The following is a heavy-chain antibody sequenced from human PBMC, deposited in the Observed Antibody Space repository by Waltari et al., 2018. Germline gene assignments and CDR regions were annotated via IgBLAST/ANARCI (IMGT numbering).Heavy chain of an antibody. CDR2: INEDAKEK. V-gene: IGHV3-7*04. D-gene: IGHD3-10*01. Sequence: EVQLVESGGGLVQPGGSLRLSCAASGFTFSKYWMRWVRQARGKGLDWVANINEDAKEKYHVDSVKGRFTISRDNTKKSLYLQMNSLRVDDTAVYYCARGEEGYGEAYYWGQGTLVTVSS. CDR1: GFTFSKYW. J-gene: IGHJ4*02. CDR3: ARGEEGYGEAYY.